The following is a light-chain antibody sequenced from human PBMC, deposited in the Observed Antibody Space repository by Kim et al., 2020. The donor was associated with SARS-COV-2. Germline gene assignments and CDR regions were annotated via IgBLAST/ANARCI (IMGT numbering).Light chain of an antibody. J-gene: IGLJ3*02. CDR2: INT. CDR3: AAWDDCMKNWV. V-gene: IGLV1-44*01. CDR1: TSNIGSNT. Sequence: GQRVTISCSGITSNIGSNTVNWYQQFPGTAPKLLIYINTQRPSGVPDRFSASKSDTSASLAINGLRSEDEADYYCAAWDDCMKNWVFGGGTQLTVL.